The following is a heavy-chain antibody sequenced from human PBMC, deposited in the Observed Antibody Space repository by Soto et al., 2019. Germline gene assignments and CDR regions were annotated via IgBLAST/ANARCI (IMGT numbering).Heavy chain of an antibody. Sequence: ASVKVSCKASGYTFTSYGISWVRQAPGQGLEWMGWISAYNGNTNYAQKLQGRVTMTTDTSTSTAYMELRSLRSDDTAVYYCARETYYDFWSGYSGWFDPWGQGTLVTVSS. CDR3: ARETYYDFWSGYSGWFDP. J-gene: IGHJ5*02. CDR1: GYTFTSYG. D-gene: IGHD3-3*01. V-gene: IGHV1-18*01. CDR2: ISAYNGNT.